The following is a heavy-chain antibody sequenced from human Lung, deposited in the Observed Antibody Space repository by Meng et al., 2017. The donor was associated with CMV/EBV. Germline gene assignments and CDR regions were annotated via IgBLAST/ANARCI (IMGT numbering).Heavy chain of an antibody. CDR2: IYPGDSDT. CDR3: AKLNGQMAALY. J-gene: IGHJ4*02. D-gene: IGHD5-24*01. Sequence: EXXKISCKASGYRFTNYWIGWVRQMPGKGLEWMGIIYPGDSDTRYSPSFQGQVTISADKSITTAYLQWSSLKASDTAMYYCAKLNGQMAALYLGQGTLVTVSS. CDR1: GYRFTNYW. V-gene: IGHV5-51*01.